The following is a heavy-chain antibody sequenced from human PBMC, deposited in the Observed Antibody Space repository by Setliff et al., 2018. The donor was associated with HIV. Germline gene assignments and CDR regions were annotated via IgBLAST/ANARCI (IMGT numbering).Heavy chain of an antibody. J-gene: IGHJ6*03. CDR2: IYFSGST. CDR1: GGSISSGGYY. Sequence: PSETLSLTCTVSGGSISSGGYYWSWIRQHPGKGLEWIGYIYFSGSTYYNPSLKSRVTISVDTSKNQFSLRLTSVTAADTAVYYCARHLYYYDSSGYLQPYYYMDVWGKGTTVTVSS. V-gene: IGHV4-31*03. CDR3: ARHLYYYDSSGYLQPYYYMDV. D-gene: IGHD3-22*01.